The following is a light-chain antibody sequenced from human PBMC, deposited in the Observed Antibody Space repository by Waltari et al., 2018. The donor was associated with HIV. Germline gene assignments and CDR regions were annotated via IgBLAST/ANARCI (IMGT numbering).Light chain of an antibody. CDR2: GAS. CDR3: QQYNNWPPAYT. Sequence: IVMTQSTANLSVSPGERATLPCMTSQRLDDHLAWYQPKPGQAPRPRIYGASTRATGIPARFSGSGSGTDFTLTINSLQSEDFAVYYCQQYNNWPPAYTFGQGTKLEIK. V-gene: IGKV3-15*01. J-gene: IGKJ2*01. CDR1: QRLDDH.